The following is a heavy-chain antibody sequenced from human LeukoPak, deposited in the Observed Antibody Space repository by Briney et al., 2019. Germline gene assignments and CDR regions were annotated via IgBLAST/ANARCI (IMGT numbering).Heavy chain of an antibody. J-gene: IGHJ3*01. CDR2: MNPNSGNT. CDR1: GYTFTSYD. V-gene: IGHV1-8*01. D-gene: IGHD3-22*01. Sequence: ASVKVSCKASGYTFTSYDINWVRQATGQGLQWMGWMNPNSGNTGYAQKFQGRVTMTRNTSISTAYMELSSLRSEDTAVYYCAALDFYDSSGYSDDAFDLWGQGTMVTVSS. CDR3: AALDFYDSSGYSDDAFDL.